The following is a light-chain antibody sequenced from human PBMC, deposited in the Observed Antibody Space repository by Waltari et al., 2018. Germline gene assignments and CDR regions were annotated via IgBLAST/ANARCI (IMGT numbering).Light chain of an antibody. CDR1: QSVSRA. CDR3: QHYVRLPAT. Sequence: EIVLTQSPDSLSSSPGERVTLSCRASQSVSRALAWYQQKPGQAPRLLIFGASNRATGIPDRFSGRGSETDFSLTISRLEPEDFAVYYCQHYVRLPATFGRGTKVEIK. CDR2: GAS. V-gene: IGKV3-20*01. J-gene: IGKJ1*01.